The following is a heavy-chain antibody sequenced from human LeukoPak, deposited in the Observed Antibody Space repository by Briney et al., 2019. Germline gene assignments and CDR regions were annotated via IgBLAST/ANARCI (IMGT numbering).Heavy chain of an antibody. CDR1: VYTFTGYY. Sequence: SVTVSCKASVYTFTGYYMHWVRQAPGQALEWMGWINPNSGGTNYAQKFQGRVTMTRDTSISTAYMELSRLRSDDTAVYYCARAMVRETYFDYWGQGTLVTVSS. CDR3: ARAMVRETYFDY. D-gene: IGHD3-10*01. J-gene: IGHJ4*02. CDR2: INPNSGGT. V-gene: IGHV1-2*02.